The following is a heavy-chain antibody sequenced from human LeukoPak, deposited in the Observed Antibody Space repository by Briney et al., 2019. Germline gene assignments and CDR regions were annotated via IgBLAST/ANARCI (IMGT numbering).Heavy chain of an antibody. V-gene: IGHV1-3*01. CDR1: GYTFTKYV. CDR3: GRDDCGNTWLLGGY. J-gene: IGHJ4*02. CDR2: INAGNGDT. Sequence: ASVTVSCKASGYTFTKYVVHWVRQAPGQRHEWMGWINAGNGDTKYSQKFQDRVTITRDTSANTVYMELSRLTSEDTALYYCGRDDCGNTWLLGGYWVRGTLVTVSS. D-gene: IGHD2-21*01.